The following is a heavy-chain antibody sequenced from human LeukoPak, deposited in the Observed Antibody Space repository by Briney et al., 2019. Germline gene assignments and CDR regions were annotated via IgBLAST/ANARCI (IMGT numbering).Heavy chain of an antibody. D-gene: IGHD4-17*01. CDR1: GGSISSSNW. CDR3: ARAPTGDNWFDP. V-gene: IGHV4-4*02. Sequence: SETLSLTCAVSGGSISSSNWWSWVRQPPGKGLEWIGEIYHSGSTNYNPSLKSRVTISVDKSKNQFSLKLSSATAADTAVYYCARAPTGDNWFDPWGQGTLVTVSS. J-gene: IGHJ5*02. CDR2: IYHSGST.